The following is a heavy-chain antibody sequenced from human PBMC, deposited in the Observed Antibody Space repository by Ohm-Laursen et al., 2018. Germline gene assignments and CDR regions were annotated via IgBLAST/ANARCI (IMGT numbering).Heavy chain of an antibody. D-gene: IGHD4-17*01. CDR1: GFTFSDYY. J-gene: IGHJ4*02. Sequence: SLRLSCAASGFTFSDYYMTWVRQAPGEGLEWVSVIYTGGTTYYADSVKGRFTISRDNSKNMVYLQMNSLRAEDTAIYYCAKSRVGSTPTVDYWGQGTLVTVSS. CDR2: IYTGGTT. CDR3: AKSRVGSTPTVDY. V-gene: IGHV3-53*01.